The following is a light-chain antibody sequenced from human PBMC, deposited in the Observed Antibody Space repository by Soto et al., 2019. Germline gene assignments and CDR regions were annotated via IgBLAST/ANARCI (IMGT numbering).Light chain of an antibody. Sequence: DIQMTQSPSTLSASVGDRVTITCRAIQSISSWLAWYQQKPGKAPKLLIYDASSLESGVPSRFSGSGSGTYFTFTIHSLQPEDVATYYCQQYDHLSLTFGGGTKVDI. CDR3: QQYDHLSLT. J-gene: IGKJ4*01. CDR2: DAS. V-gene: IGKV1-5*01. CDR1: QSISSW.